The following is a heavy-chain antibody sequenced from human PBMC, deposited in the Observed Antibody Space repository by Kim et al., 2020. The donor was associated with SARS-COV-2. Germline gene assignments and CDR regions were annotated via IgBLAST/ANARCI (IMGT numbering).Heavy chain of an antibody. CDR1: GFTFSSYW. Sequence: GGSLRLSCAASGFTFSSYWMSWVRQAPGKGLEWVANIKQDGSEKYYVDSVKGRFTISRDNAKNSLYLQMNSLRAEDTAVYYCARVHGSPEVKAPKKSIAARPDYYYGMDVWGQGTTVTVSS. V-gene: IGHV3-7*01. J-gene: IGHJ6*02. CDR3: ARVHGSPEVKAPKKSIAARPDYYYGMDV. CDR2: IKQDGSEK. D-gene: IGHD6-6*01.